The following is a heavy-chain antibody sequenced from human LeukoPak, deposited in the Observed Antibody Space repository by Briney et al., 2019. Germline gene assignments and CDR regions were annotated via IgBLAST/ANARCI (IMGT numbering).Heavy chain of an antibody. CDR2: IYPGDSDT. CDR1: GYSFTSYW. CDR3: ARQIYGQSDFHYYYYYGMDV. Sequence: GESLKISCKGSGYSFTSYWIGWVRQMPGKGLEWMGIIYPGDSDTRYSPSFQGQVTISADKSISTAYLQWSSLKASDTAVYYCARQIYGQSDFHYYYYYGMDVWGQGTTVTVSS. J-gene: IGHJ6*02. V-gene: IGHV5-51*01. D-gene: IGHD4-17*01.